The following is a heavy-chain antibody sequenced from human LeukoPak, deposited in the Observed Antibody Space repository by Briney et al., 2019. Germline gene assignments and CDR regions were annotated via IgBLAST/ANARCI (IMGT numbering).Heavy chain of an antibody. J-gene: IGHJ5*02. CDR1: GGTFSSYA. Sequence: SVKVSCRASGGTFSSYAISWVRQAPGQGLEWMGGIIPIFGTANYAQKFQGRVTITTDESTSTAYMELSSLRSEDTAVYYCAREGYYGDYTDWFDPWGQGTLVTVSS. V-gene: IGHV1-69*05. D-gene: IGHD4-17*01. CDR2: IIPIFGTA. CDR3: AREGYYGDYTDWFDP.